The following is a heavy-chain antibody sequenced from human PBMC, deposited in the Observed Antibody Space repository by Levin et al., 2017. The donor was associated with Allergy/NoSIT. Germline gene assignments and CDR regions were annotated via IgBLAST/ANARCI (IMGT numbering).Heavy chain of an antibody. Sequence: AGGSLRLSCTASGFTFAEYAMSWFRQAPGKGLEWVVFMRGRAYGATTEYAASVKGRFTISRDDSKSIAYLQMNSLKTEDTAVYYCTGGENDIGAAFDIWGQGTMVTVSS. V-gene: IGHV3-49*03. CDR1: GFTFAEYA. CDR2: MRGRAYGATT. CDR3: TGGENDIGAAFDI. J-gene: IGHJ3*02. D-gene: IGHD5-12*01.